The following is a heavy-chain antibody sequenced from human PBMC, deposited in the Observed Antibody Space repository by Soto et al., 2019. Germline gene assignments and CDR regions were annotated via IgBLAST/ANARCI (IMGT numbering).Heavy chain of an antibody. CDR1: GFTFTSYA. CDR3: AKTRWVIAPYFDY. Sequence: GGSLRLSCAASGFTFTSYAMTWVRQAPGKGLEWVSGISDSGYRTYYADSVKGRFTISRDNSKNTLYLQMNRLSAEDTAVYYCAKTRWVIAPYFDYWGQGTLVTVSS. V-gene: IGHV3-23*01. CDR2: ISDSGYRT. D-gene: IGHD3-16*02. J-gene: IGHJ4*02.